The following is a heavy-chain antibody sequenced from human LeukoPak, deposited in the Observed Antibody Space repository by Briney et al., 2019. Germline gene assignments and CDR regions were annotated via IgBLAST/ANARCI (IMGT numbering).Heavy chain of an antibody. CDR2: IKQDGSEK. V-gene: IGHV3-7*04. CDR3: ARDQGGHSGNDY. CDR1: GFTFNSYW. Sequence: GGSLRLSCAASGFTFNSYWMSWVRQAPGEGLEWVANIKQDGSEKYYVHAVKGRFTISRDNAKNSLYLHMNSQRAEDTAVYYCARDQGGHSGNDYWGQGTGVTVSS. D-gene: IGHD5-12*01. J-gene: IGHJ4*02.